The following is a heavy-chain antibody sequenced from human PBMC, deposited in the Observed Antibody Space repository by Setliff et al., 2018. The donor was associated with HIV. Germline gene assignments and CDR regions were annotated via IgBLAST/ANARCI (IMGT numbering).Heavy chain of an antibody. V-gene: IGHV4-39*01. J-gene: IGHJ4*02. CDR2: IYYHGST. CDR3: VNPSGAMGDFDS. D-gene: IGHD3-16*01. CDR1: GVSTSIHF. Sequence: SETLSLTCTVSGVSTSIHFWGWIRQPPGKGLEWIGTIYYHGSTYYNPSLKSRVTISIDTSKNQFSLQLTSVTAADTAVYYCVNPSGAMGDFDSWGQGTLVTVSS.